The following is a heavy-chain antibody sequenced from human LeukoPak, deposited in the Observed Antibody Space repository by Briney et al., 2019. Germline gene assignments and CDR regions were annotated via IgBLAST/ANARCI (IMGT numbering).Heavy chain of an antibody. V-gene: IGHV4-39*07. D-gene: IGHD6-13*01. CDR1: GGSISSSSYY. J-gene: IGHJ5*02. CDR3: ARKAGYSSSWYPGWFDP. Sequence: PSETLSLTCTVSGGSISSSSYYWGWIRQPPGKGLEWIGSIYHSGSTNYNPSLKSRVTISVDTSKNQFSLKLSSVTAADTAVYYCARKAGYSSSWYPGWFDPWGQGTLVTVSS. CDR2: IYHSGST.